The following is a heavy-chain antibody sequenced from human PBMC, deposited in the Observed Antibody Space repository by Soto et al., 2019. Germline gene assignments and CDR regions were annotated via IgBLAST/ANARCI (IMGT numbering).Heavy chain of an antibody. CDR1: GGSVSGHY. V-gene: IGHV4-34*01. J-gene: IGHJ6*02. D-gene: IGHD2-15*01. Sequence: QVQLQQWGAGLLKPSETLSLNCTVQGGSVSGHYWSWIRQSPGKGLEWIGEINHSGSTNYNPSLKSRFTISVDTSRNQFSLKVRSVTAADTAVYYCARDRGYQVVSWSSYYYDLDVWGQGATVTVSS. CDR3: ARDRGYQVVSWSSYYYDLDV. CDR2: INHSGST.